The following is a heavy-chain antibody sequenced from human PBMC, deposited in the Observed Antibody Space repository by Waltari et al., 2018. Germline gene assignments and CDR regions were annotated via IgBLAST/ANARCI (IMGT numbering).Heavy chain of an antibody. Sequence: QVQLVQSGAELKKPGSSLRVSCTVSGGISHGFAITWVRQAPGQGLECRGRIIPMFGTSNFAQKFQGRLNITADESTETAHMELSGLTFEDAAIYYCARDEDPLGIAASGTGLDTWGQGTLVSVSS. CDR3: ARDEDPLGIAASGTGLDT. D-gene: IGHD6-13*01. V-gene: IGHV1-69*15. CDR2: IIPMFGTS. CDR1: GGISHGFA. J-gene: IGHJ4*02.